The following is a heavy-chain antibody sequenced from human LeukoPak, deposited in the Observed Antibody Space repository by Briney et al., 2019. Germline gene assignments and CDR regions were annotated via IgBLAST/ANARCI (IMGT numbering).Heavy chain of an antibody. J-gene: IGHJ3*02. CDR3: ARRGRSGSGYPDAFDI. CDR2: IDSSSSTV. V-gene: IGHV3-48*04. D-gene: IGHD3-22*01. CDR1: GFTFSSYS. Sequence: GGSLRLSCAASGFTFSSYSMNWVRQAPGKGLEWVSYIDSSSSTVLYADSVEGRFTISRDNAKNSLYLQMNSLRAEDTAIYYCARRGRSGSGYPDAFDIWGQGTMVTVSS.